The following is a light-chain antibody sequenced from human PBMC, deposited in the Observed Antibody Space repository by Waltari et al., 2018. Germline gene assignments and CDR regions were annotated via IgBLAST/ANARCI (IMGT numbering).Light chain of an antibody. CDR1: QRLSNNY. CDR2: HAS. Sequence: EIVLTQSPGTLSLSPGERAPLSCRASQRLSNNYLAWYQQKPGQAPRLLIYHASSRTTGIPDRFGGSGSGTDFTLSISRVEPEDFAVYYCQQYGTSSLSFGGGTKVEIK. V-gene: IGKV3-20*01. CDR3: QQYGTSSLS. J-gene: IGKJ4*01.